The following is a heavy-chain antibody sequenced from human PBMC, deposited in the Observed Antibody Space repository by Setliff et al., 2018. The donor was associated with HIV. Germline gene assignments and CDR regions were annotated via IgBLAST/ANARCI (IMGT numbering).Heavy chain of an antibody. V-gene: IGHV3-48*01. D-gene: IGHD5-18*01. J-gene: IGHJ3*02. CDR1: GFTFSSYS. CDR3: ARDQGYKYGDVFDI. CDR2: ISGSGSGV. Sequence: HPGGSLRLSCAASGFTFSSYSMNWVRQSPGKGLEWVSYISGSGSGVDYADSVKGRFTVSRDNARSSLYLQMNSLRAEDMAVYYCARDQGYKYGDVFDIWGRGTKVTVSS.